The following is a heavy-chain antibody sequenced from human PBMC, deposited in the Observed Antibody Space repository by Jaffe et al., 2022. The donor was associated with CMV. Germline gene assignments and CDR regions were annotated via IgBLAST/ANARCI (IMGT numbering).Heavy chain of an antibody. CDR1: GYSFTSYW. D-gene: IGHD3-10*01. CDR3: ARQAPPNLLWFGEGNYYYMDV. CDR2: IYPGDSDT. Sequence: EVQLVQSGAEVKKPGESLKISCKGSGYSFTSYWIGWVRQMPGKGLEWMGIIYPGDSDTRYSPSFQGQVTISADKSISTAYLQWSSLKASDTAMYYCARQAPPNLLWFGEGNYYYMDVWGKGTTVTVSS. J-gene: IGHJ6*03. V-gene: IGHV5-51*01.